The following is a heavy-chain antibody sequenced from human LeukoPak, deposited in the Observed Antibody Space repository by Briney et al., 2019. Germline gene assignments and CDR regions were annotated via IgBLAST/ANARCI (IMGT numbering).Heavy chain of an antibody. Sequence: GGSLRLSCAVSGFTFGLNWMNWVRQAPGKGLEWVSSISSSSSYIYDADSVEGRFTISRDNAKNSLYLQMNTLRAEDTAVYYCARGRLAGYSSSSDFDCWGQGTLVTVSS. V-gene: IGHV3-21*01. CDR2: ISSSSSYI. CDR1: GFTFGLNW. D-gene: IGHD6-13*01. J-gene: IGHJ4*02. CDR3: ARGRLAGYSSSSDFDC.